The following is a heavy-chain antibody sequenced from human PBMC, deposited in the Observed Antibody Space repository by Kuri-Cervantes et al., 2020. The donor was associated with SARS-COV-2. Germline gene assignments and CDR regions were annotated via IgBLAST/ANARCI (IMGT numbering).Heavy chain of an antibody. Sequence: SETLSLTCAVYGGSLSGSYWSWIRQSPGKRLEWIGEVNHNGGANYNPSLRSRVTISVDTSKNQFSLKLSSVTAADTAVYYCARDPTTVTTFRPRTPYYFDYWGQGTLVTVSS. V-gene: IGHV4-34*01. D-gene: IGHD4-11*01. CDR2: VNHNGGA. J-gene: IGHJ4*02. CDR3: ARDPTTVTTFRPRTPYYFDY. CDR1: GGSLSGSY.